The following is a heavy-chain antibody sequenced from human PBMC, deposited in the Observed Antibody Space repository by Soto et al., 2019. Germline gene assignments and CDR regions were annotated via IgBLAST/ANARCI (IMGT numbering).Heavy chain of an antibody. V-gene: IGHV6-1*01. Sequence: SQTLSLTCAISGHSVSSNSAPWNWIRQSPSRGLEWLGRTYYRYKWYNDYAVSVKSRITINPDTSKNQFSLQLNSVTPEDTAVYYCAKYSSSSLGQGWFDPWGQGTLVTVSS. CDR3: AKYSSSSLGQGWFDP. CDR2: TYYRYKWYN. J-gene: IGHJ5*02. D-gene: IGHD6-6*01. CDR1: GHSVSSNSAP.